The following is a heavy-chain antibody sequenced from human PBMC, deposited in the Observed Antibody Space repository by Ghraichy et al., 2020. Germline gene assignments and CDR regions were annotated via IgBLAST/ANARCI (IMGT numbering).Heavy chain of an antibody. CDR3: ARDTCGGGTCYGYFQH. CDR1: GFTFSSYN. CDR2: ITTSSNNI. D-gene: IGHD2-15*01. J-gene: IGHJ1*01. Sequence: LSLTCAVSGFTFSSYNMNWVRQAPGKGLEWVSYITTSSNNIYYTDSVNGRFTISRDNAKNSLYLQMNSLRDEVTATYYCARDTCGGGTCYGYFQHWGHGTRVTFS. V-gene: IGHV3-48*02.